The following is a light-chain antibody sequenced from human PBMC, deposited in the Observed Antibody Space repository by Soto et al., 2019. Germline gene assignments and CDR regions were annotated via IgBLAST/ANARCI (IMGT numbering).Light chain of an antibody. V-gene: IGLV4-60*02. J-gene: IGLJ2*01. CDR2: LEGSGSY. Sequence: QSVLTQSSSASASLGSSVKLTCTLSSGHSGYIIAWHQQQPGKAPRYLMKLEGSGSYNKGSGVPDRFSGSSFGADRYLTISNLQFEDEADYYCETWDSDTRVFGGGTKL. CDR1: SGHSGYI. CDR3: ETWDSDTRV.